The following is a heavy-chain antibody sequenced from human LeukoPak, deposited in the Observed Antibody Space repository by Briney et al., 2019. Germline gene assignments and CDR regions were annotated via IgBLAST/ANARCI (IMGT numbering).Heavy chain of an antibody. CDR3: ARESPTSGIDS. V-gene: IGHV3-53*01. J-gene: IGHJ5*01. Sequence: GRSLRLSCLASGFSVDSNYMSWVRQAPGKGREWVSVIYSNGKEYYAESAKGRFTISRDISKNSLDLQMNRLRGDDTAVYYCARESPTSGIDSWGQGTLVIVSS. CDR2: IYSNGKE. CDR1: GFSVDSNY. D-gene: IGHD2-8*01.